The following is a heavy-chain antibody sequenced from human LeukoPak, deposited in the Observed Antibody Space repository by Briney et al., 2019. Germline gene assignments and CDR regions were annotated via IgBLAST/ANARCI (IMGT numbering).Heavy chain of an antibody. J-gene: IGHJ4*02. Sequence: PGGSLRLSCAASGFTFSTFTMNWVRQAPGKGLECVSSISSSTSYIYYADSVKGRFTISRDNSKDTLYLQMRSLRAEDAGVYYCAKAPVTTCLGAYCYPFDLWGQGTQVTVSS. D-gene: IGHD2-21*01. CDR1: GFTFSTFT. V-gene: IGHV3-21*04. CDR2: ISSSTSYI. CDR3: AKAPVTTCLGAYCYPFDL.